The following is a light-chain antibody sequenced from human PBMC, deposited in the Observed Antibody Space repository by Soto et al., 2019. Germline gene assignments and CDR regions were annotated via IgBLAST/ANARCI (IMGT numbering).Light chain of an antibody. CDR2: AAS. J-gene: IGKJ4*01. V-gene: IGKV1-39*01. Sequence: DIQMTQSPSSVSTSVVERVTITCRASQSISSYLNWYQQKPRKAPKLLIYAASSLQSGVPSRFSGSGSGTDFTLTISSLQPEDFATYYCQPYNNWPLTFGGGTKVVIK. CDR3: QPYNNWPLT. CDR1: QSISSY.